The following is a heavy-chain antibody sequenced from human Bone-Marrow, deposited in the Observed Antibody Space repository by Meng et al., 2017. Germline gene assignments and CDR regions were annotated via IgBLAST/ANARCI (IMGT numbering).Heavy chain of an antibody. CDR2: TVFDENKK. D-gene: IGHD3-22*01. CDR1: GFNFGEYG. CDR3: ARVPHCYDSSGRGAFEI. Sequence: GGSLRLSCAASGFNFGEYGMHWVRQAPGKGLEWLAMTVFDENKKYYAASVRGRFAISRDNSKNTLYLQMNSLRAEDTAVYYCARVPHCYDSSGRGAFEIWGQGTMVTVSS. J-gene: IGHJ3*02. V-gene: IGHV3-30*02.